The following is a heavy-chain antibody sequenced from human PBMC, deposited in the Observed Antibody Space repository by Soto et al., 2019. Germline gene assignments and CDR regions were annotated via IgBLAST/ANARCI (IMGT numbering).Heavy chain of an antibody. Sequence: EVQLVESGGGLVQPGGSLRLSCAASGFSLSSYWMTWVRQAPGKGLEWVANIKQDGSEKNYVDSAKGRFTISRDNARNSLYLQMNSLTVEDTAVYSCARVPLGARPLDHWGQGTLVTVSS. CDR1: GFSLSSYW. D-gene: IGHD1-26*01. J-gene: IGHJ4*02. CDR2: IKQDGSEK. V-gene: IGHV3-7*01. CDR3: ARVPLGARPLDH.